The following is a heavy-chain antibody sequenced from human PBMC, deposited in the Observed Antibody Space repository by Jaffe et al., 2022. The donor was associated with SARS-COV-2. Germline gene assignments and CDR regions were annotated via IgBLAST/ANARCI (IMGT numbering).Heavy chain of an antibody. Sequence: QVQLVESGGGVVQPGRSLRLSCAASGFTFSSYAMHWVRQAPGKGLEWVAVISYDGSNKYYADSVKGRFTISRDNSKNTLYLQMNSLRAEDTAVYYCARGERYCSSTSCTTIDYWGQGTLVTVSS. CDR2: ISYDGSNK. D-gene: IGHD2-2*01. J-gene: IGHJ4*02. CDR3: ARGERYCSSTSCTTIDY. V-gene: IGHV3-30-3*01. CDR1: GFTFSSYA.